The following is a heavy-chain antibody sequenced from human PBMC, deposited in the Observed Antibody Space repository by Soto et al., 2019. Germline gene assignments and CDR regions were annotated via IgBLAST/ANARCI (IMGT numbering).Heavy chain of an antibody. CDR1: GFTFSNYA. CDR3: AKALVGEVGATDY. CDR2: ITRTDST. V-gene: IGHV3-23*01. D-gene: IGHD1-26*01. Sequence: GGSLRLSCTASGFTFSNYAMSWVRQAPGKGLEWVSAITRTDSTYYADSAKGRFTISRDNSRNTLYLQMNSLGAEDAALYYCAKALVGEVGATDYWGQGTLVTVSS. J-gene: IGHJ4*02.